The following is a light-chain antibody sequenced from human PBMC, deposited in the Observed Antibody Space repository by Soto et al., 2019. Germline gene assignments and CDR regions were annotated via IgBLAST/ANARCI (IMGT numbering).Light chain of an antibody. CDR1: QSIRDT. CDR3: QQRSSSPPT. V-gene: IGKV3-15*01. CDR2: GAS. J-gene: IGKJ5*01. Sequence: EIVMTQSPSTLSVSPGERANLSCRASQSIRDTLDWYQKKTGKAPRLLIYGASTRATGIPARFSGSGYGTDFTITISSIENEDFEVYYCQQRSSSPPTFGQGTRLEIK.